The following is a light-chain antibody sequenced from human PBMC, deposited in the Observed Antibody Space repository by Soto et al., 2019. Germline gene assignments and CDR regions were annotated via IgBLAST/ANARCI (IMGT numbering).Light chain of an antibody. J-gene: IGKJ2*01. V-gene: IGKV3-20*01. CDR1: QSVTSSY. Sequence: DIVLTQAPGTLSLSTGERATLSCRASQSVTSSYLAWYQQKRCQAPRLLIYAASSRATGIPDRFSGSGCGTDFTLTISRLEPEDVAVYYCQQYGRAPPYTFGHGTKLEIK. CDR3: QQYGRAPPYT. CDR2: AAS.